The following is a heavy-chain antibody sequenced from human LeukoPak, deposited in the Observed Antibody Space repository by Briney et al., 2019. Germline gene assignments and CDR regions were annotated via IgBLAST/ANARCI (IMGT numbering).Heavy chain of an antibody. D-gene: IGHD6-13*01. CDR3: ALSLAAAGIGALY. J-gene: IGHJ4*02. CDR2: INPNSGNT. CDR1: GYTFTSYD. Sequence: ASVKVSCKASGYTFTSYDINWVRQATGQGLEWMGWINPNSGNTGYAQKFQGRVTMTRNTSISTAYMELSSLRSEDTAVYYCALSLAAAGIGALYWGQGTLVTVPS. V-gene: IGHV1-8*01.